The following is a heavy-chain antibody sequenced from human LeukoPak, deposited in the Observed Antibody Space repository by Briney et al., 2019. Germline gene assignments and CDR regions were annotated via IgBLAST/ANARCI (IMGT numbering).Heavy chain of an antibody. D-gene: IGHD4-4*01. CDR1: GGSISSYY. V-gene: IGHV4-59*08. Sequence: SETLSLTCTVSGGSISSYYWSWIRQPPGKGLEWIGYIYYSGSTNYNPSLKSRVTISVDTSKNQFSLKLSSVTAADTAVYYGARGDSNLRRFDPWGQGTLVTVSS. CDR2: IYYSGST. CDR3: ARGDSNLRRFDP. J-gene: IGHJ5*02.